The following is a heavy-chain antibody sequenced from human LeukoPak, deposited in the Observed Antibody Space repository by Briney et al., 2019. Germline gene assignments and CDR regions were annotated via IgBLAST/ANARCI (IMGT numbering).Heavy chain of an antibody. J-gene: IGHJ5*02. CDR3: ARLIEGDQYCSGGSCYSGWFDP. Sequence: GESPKISCKGSGYSFTNYWIGWVRQMPGKGLEWMGIIYPGDSDTRYSPSFQGQVTISADKSISTAYLQWSSLKASDTAMYYCARLIEGDQYCSGGSCYSGWFDPWGQGTLVTVSS. V-gene: IGHV5-51*01. CDR1: GYSFTNYW. D-gene: IGHD2-15*01. CDR2: IYPGDSDT.